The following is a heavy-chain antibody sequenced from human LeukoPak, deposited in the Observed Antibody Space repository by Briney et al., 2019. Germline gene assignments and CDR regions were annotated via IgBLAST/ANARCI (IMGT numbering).Heavy chain of an antibody. D-gene: IGHD3-10*01. V-gene: IGHV3-30*04. CDR3: ARASGSYVHYFDY. Sequence: GRSLRLSCAASGFTFSSYAMHWVRQAPGKGLEWVAVISYDGSNKYYADSVKGRFTISRDNSKNTLYLQMNSLRAEDTAVYYCARASGSYVHYFDYWGQGTLVTVSS. CDR2: ISYDGSNK. CDR1: GFTFSSYA. J-gene: IGHJ4*02.